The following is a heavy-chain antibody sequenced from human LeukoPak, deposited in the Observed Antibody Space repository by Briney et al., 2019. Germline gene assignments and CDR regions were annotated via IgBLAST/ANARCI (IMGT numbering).Heavy chain of an antibody. CDR1: GFNFNYFA. V-gene: IGHV3-23*01. CDR3: SRIKYGGNSGYHFTS. CDR2: LGDSGSGG. Sequence: GGPLRLSCCASGFNFNYFAMSWVRQAPGKRLEWVSTLGDSGSGGYSADSVRGRFTISHDHSKNMVDPQIHSLSVDASAVYYCSRIKYGGNSGYHFTSGGKETLVTVS. J-gene: IGHJ4*02. D-gene: IGHD4-23*01.